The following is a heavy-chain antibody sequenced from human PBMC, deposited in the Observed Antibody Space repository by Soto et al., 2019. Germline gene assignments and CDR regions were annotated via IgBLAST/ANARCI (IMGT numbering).Heavy chain of an antibody. CDR1: GFTFSSYG. CDR3: ARDSYGSGSYYFSRISFYYYGMDV. J-gene: IGHJ6*02. D-gene: IGHD3-10*01. CDR2: IWYDGSNK. V-gene: IGHV3-33*01. Sequence: GGSLRLSCAASGFTFSSYGMHWVRQAPGKGLEWVAVIWYDGSNKYYADSVKGRFTISRDNSKNTLYLQMNSLRAEDTAVYYCARDSYGSGSYYFSRISFYYYGMDVWGQGTTVTVSS.